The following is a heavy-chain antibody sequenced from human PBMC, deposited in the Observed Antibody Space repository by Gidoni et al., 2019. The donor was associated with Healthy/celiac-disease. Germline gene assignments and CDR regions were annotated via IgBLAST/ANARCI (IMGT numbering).Heavy chain of an antibody. V-gene: IGHV4-39*01. CDR2: IYYSGST. Sequence: QLQLQESGPGLVKPSETLSLTCTVSGGSISSSSYYWGWIRQPPGKGLEWIGNIYYSGSTYYNPSLKSRVTISVDTSKNQFSLKLSSVTAADTAVYYCARLGYSYGPGDYWGQGTLVTVSS. CDR1: GGSISSSSYY. CDR3: ARLGYSYGPGDY. J-gene: IGHJ4*02. D-gene: IGHD5-18*01.